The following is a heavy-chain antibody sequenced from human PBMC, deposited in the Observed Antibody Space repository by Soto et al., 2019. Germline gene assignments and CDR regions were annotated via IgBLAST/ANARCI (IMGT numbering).Heavy chain of an antibody. CDR3: STDGGIYGLDI. V-gene: IGHV3-15*01. J-gene: IGHJ6*02. D-gene: IGHD1-26*01. Sequence: EVQLVESGGGFVQPGGSLRLSCVASRFSFTNAWMSWVRQAPGKGPAWVGRIKSKTDGGTADYAAPVKGGFTISRDDFQNPLYLHRDSLRTENTALYRSSTDGGIYGLDIWGQGTTVTVSS. CDR2: IKSKTDGGTA. CDR1: RFSFTNAW.